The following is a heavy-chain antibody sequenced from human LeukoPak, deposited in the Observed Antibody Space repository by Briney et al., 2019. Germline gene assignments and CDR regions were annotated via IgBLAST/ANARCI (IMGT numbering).Heavy chain of an antibody. V-gene: IGHV3-30*04. Sequence: PGGSLRLSCAASGFTFSSYSMHWVRQAPGKGLEWVAVISFDGSNKYYADSVKGRFTISRDNSKNTLYLQMNSLRAEDTAVYYCARGGPFYGDYSSPLYYYYYMDVWGKGTTVTVSS. CDR1: GFTFSSYS. J-gene: IGHJ6*03. CDR2: ISFDGSNK. D-gene: IGHD4-17*01. CDR3: ARGGPFYGDYSSPLYYYYYMDV.